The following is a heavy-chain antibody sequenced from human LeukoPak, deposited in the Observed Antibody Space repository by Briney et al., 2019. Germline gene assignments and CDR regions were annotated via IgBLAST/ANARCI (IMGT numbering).Heavy chain of an antibody. V-gene: IGHV1-69*13. D-gene: IGHD3-10*01. CDR3: ARDRGYGSGSYYTFYYYYGMDV. Sequence: ASVKVSCKASGGTFSSYAISWVRQAPGQGLEWMGGIIPIFGTANYAQKFQGRVTITADESTSTAYMELSSLRSDDTAVYYCARDRGYGSGSYYTFYYYYGMDVWGQGTTVTVSS. CDR1: GGTFSSYA. J-gene: IGHJ6*02. CDR2: IIPIFGTA.